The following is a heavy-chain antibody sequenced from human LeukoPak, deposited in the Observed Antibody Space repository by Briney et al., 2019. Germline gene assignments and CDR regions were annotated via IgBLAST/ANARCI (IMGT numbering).Heavy chain of an antibody. V-gene: IGHV3-30-3*01. Sequence: GRSLRLSCAVSGFTFSSYAMHWVRQAPGKGLEWVAVISYDGSNKYYADSVKGRFTISRDNSKNTVYLQMNSLRAEDTAVYYCARDRGWRLFDYWGQGTLVTVSS. D-gene: IGHD6-19*01. CDR3: ARDRGWRLFDY. J-gene: IGHJ4*02. CDR2: ISYDGSNK. CDR1: GFTFSSYA.